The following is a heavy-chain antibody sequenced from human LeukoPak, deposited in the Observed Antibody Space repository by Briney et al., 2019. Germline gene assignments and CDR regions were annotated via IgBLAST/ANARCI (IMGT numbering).Heavy chain of an antibody. V-gene: IGHV1-2*02. J-gene: IGHJ4*02. CDR2: INPNSGGT. CDR1: GYTFTRYY. CDR3: ARGEERDFDY. Sequence: GASVKVSCKASGYTFTRYYMHWVRQAPGQGLEWMGWINPNSGGTNDAQKFQGRVTMTRDTSNSTAYMELSRLRSDDTAVDYCARGEERDFDYWGQGTLVTVSS. D-gene: IGHD2-21*01.